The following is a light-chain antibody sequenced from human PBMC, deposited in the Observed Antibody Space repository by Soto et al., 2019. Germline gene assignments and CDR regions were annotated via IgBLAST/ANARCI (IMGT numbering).Light chain of an antibody. J-gene: IGLJ2*01. CDR3: CSYAGSSTLE. V-gene: IGLV2-23*01. CDR1: SSDVGSYNL. CDR2: EGS. Sequence: QSALTRPASVSGSPGQSITISCTGTSSDVGSYNLVSWYQQHPGKAPKLMIYEGSKRPSGVSNRFSGSKSGNTASLTISGLQAEDAADYYCCSYAGSSTLEFGGGTKVTVL.